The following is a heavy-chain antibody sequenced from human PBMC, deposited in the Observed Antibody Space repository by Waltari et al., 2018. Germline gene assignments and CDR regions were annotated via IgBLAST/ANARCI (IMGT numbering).Heavy chain of an antibody. CDR1: GGHFSSYP. CDR3: ARVAYYYDSSGHYFDY. D-gene: IGHD3-22*01. CDR2: ISPILGRA. Sequence: QVQLVQSGAEVKKPGSSVKVSCKASGGHFSSYPISWVRQAPVQGLEWMGRISPILGRANYAQKFKGRVTITADKSTSTAYMELSSLRSEDTYVYYCARVAYYYDSSGHYFDYWGQGTLVTVSS. V-gene: IGHV1-69*08. J-gene: IGHJ4*02.